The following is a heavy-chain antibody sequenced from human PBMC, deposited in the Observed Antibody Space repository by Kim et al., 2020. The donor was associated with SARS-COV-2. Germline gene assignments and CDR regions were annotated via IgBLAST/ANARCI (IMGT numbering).Heavy chain of an antibody. Sequence: GESLKISCKGSGYSFTSYWIGWVRQMPGKGLEWMGIIYPGDSDTRYSPSFQGQVTISADKSISTAYLQWSSLKASDTAMYYCAVTYYYDSSGLPPPNWFDPWGQGTLVTVSS. CDR3: AVTYYYDSSGLPPPNWFDP. D-gene: IGHD3-22*01. V-gene: IGHV5-51*01. CDR2: IYPGDSDT. CDR1: GYSFTSYW. J-gene: IGHJ5*02.